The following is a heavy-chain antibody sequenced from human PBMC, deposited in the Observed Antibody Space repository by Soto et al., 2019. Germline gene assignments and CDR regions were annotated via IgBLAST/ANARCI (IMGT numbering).Heavy chain of an antibody. CDR1: GYSFTSLD. V-gene: IGHV1-8*01. J-gene: IGHJ4*02. CDR3: ARGVSAGVDY. Sequence: QVQLVQSGAEVREPGASVKVSCKASGYSFTSLDINWVRQTAGQGLEWMGWMEPSTGRTGYAQKFHGRVTMTRDTSINTDYMELTTLTSDDTAFYYCARGVSAGVDYWGQGTLVIVSS. CDR2: MEPSTGRT. D-gene: IGHD1-26*01.